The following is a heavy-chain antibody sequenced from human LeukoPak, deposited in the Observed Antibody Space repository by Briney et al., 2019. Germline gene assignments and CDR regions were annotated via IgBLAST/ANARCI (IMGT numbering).Heavy chain of an antibody. CDR1: GFTFDDYA. CDR2: INSDGINT. J-gene: IGHJ5*02. Sequence: QTGGSLRLSCAASGFTFDDYAMHWVRQAPGKGLVWVSRINSDGINTSYADSVKGRFTISRDNAKNTLNLQMNSLRAEDTAVYYSARDLGQYYDTSDNWFDPWGQGTLVTVSS. D-gene: IGHD3-22*01. CDR3: ARDLGQYYDTSDNWFDP. V-gene: IGHV3-74*01.